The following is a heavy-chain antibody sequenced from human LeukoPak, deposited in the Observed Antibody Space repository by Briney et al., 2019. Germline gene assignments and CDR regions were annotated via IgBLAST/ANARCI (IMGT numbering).Heavy chain of an antibody. CDR1: GGSFSGYY. Sequence: SETLSLTCAVYGGSFSGYYWSWIRQPPGKGLEWIGEINHSGSTNYNPSLKSRVTISVDTSKNQFSLKLSSVTAADTAVYYCARELRFLELDYWGQGTLVTVSS. V-gene: IGHV4-34*01. D-gene: IGHD3-3*01. CDR2: INHSGST. J-gene: IGHJ4*02. CDR3: ARELRFLELDY.